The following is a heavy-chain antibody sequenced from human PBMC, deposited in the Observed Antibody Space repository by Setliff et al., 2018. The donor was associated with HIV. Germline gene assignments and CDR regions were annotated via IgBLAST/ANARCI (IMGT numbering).Heavy chain of an antibody. V-gene: IGHV1-2*06. CDR2: INPKSGVA. CDR3: ARAHFLVAMTRNWFDP. D-gene: IGHD5-12*01. J-gene: IGHJ5*02. CDR1: GYTFTDFY. Sequence: ASVKVSCKASGYTFTDFYIHWVRQAPGQGLEWIGRINPKSGVADYLKKFQGRVTMTTDTSTNTAHMELIRPRFDDTAVYYCARAHFLVAMTRNWFDPWGQGTLATV.